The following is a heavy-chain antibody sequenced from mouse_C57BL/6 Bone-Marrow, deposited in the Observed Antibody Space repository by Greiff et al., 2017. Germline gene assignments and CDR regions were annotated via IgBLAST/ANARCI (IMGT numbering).Heavy chain of an antibody. Sequence: VQLQQSDAELVKPGASVKISCKVSGYTFTDHTIHWMKQRPEQGLEWIGYIYPRDGSTKYNEKFKGKATLTADKSSRTAYRQLNSLTSEDSAVYFCARACAVVATDFDYWGQGTTLTVSS. D-gene: IGHD1-1*01. V-gene: IGHV1-78*01. J-gene: IGHJ2*01. CDR1: GYTFTDHT. CDR3: ARACAVVATDFDY. CDR2: IYPRDGST.